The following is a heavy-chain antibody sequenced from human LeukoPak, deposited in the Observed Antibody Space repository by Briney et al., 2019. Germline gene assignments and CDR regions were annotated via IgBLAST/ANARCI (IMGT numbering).Heavy chain of an antibody. V-gene: IGHV1-2*02. D-gene: IGHD3-10*01. J-gene: IGHJ4*02. CDR3: ARAHSGSYYGLYYFDY. CDR1: GYTFTGYY. CDR2: INPNSGGT. Sequence: GASVKVSCKASGYTFTGYYMHWVRQAPGQGLEWMGWINPNSGGTNYAQKFQGRVTMTRDTSISTAYMELSRLRSDDTAVYYCARAHSGSYYGLYYFDYWGQGTLVTVSS.